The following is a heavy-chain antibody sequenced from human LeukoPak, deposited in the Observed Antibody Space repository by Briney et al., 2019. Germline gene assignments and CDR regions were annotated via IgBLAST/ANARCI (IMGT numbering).Heavy chain of an antibody. J-gene: IGHJ4*02. CDR1: GGTFSSYA. D-gene: IGHD5-12*01. CDR3: ARGYSGYEGHY. Sequence: SVKVSCKASGGTFSSYAISWVRQAPGQGLEWMGRIIPIFGTANYAQKFQGRVTMTRDTSISTAYMELSRLRSDDTAVYYCARGYSGYEGHYWGQGTLVTVSS. V-gene: IGHV1-69*05. CDR2: IIPIFGTA.